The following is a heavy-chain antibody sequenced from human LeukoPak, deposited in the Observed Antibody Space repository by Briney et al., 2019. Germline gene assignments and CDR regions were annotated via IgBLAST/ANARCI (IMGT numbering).Heavy chain of an antibody. CDR1: GYSFTSYW. CDR3: ARQTAMGRSGDY. CDR2: IDPSDSET. V-gene: IGHV5-51*01. Sequence: PRESLKISCKAYGYSFTSYWIGWGRQMPGKGLEGMGIIDPSDSETRYTPSFQGQVTISVDKSLTTAYLQWNSLKASDTDMYYCARQTAMGRSGDYWGQGTLVTVSS. D-gene: IGHD5-18*01. J-gene: IGHJ4*02.